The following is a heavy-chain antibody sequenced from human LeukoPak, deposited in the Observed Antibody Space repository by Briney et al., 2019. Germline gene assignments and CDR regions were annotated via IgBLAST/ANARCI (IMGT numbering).Heavy chain of an antibody. CDR2: IYTTGTT. CDR1: GGSFSTYY. J-gene: IGHJ4*02. V-gene: IGHV4-4*07. Sequence: SETLSLTCTVSGGSFSTYYWSRIRQPAGKGLEWIGHIYTTGTTDYNPSLKSRVTMSIDTSKNQFSLKLNSVTAADTAIYYCARDAKYYYGSRTFFFFEYWGQGTPLSVSS. CDR3: ARDAKYYYGSRTFFFFEY. D-gene: IGHD3-10*01.